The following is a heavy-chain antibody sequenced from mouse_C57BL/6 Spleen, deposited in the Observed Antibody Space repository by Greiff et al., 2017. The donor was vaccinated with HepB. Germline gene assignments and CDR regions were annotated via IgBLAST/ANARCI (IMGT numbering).Heavy chain of an antibody. CDR2: IYPGSGNT. J-gene: IGHJ2*01. D-gene: IGHD1-1*01. V-gene: IGHV1-76*01. CDR1: GYTFTDYY. Sequence: QVQLQQSGAELVRPGASVKLSCKASGYTFTDYYINWVKQRPGQGLEWIARIYPGSGNTYYNEKFKGKATLTAEKSSSTAYMQLSSLTSEDSAVYFCARSFITPVVATSYFDYWGKGTTLTVSS. CDR3: ARSFITPVVATSYFDY.